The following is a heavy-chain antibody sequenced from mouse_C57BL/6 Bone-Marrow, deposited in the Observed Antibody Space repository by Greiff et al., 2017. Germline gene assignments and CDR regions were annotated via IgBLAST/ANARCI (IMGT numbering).Heavy chain of an antibody. CDR1: GFTFSDYG. V-gene: IGHV5-17*01. CDR3: ASFCFDF. CDR2: ISSGSSTI. J-gene: IGHJ2*01. Sequence: EVQRVESGGGLVKPGASLKISCAASGFTFSDYGMHWVRQAPEKGLEWVAYISSGSSTIYYADTVKGRCNMSRDNATSTLYLQMTSLRSEDTAMYYCASFCFDFWDQGTALTVTA.